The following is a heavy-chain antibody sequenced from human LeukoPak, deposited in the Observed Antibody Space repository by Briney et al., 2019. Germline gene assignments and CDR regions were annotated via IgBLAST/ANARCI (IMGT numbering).Heavy chain of an antibody. D-gene: IGHD3-3*01. Sequence: GGSLTLSRSASGFTFSDFYMSWIRHAPGKGLEWISLITSSGTTIYYADSVKGRFTISRDNTKNSVYLQMNSLRVEDTAVYYCARESYDFWSGYPQFFDPWGQGTMVIVSS. CDR3: ARESYDFWSGYPQFFDP. CDR2: ITSSGTTI. J-gene: IGHJ5*02. CDR1: GFTFSDFY. V-gene: IGHV3-11*01.